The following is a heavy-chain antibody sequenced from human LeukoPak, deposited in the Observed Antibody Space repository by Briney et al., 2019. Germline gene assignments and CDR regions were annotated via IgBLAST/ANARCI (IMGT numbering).Heavy chain of an antibody. CDR3: ARGRYCSGGSCYSFGYYYYMDV. D-gene: IGHD2-15*01. V-gene: IGHV4-34*01. CDR1: GGSFSGYY. Sequence: NPSETLSLTRAVYGGSFSGYYWSWIRQPPGEGLEWIGEINHSGSTNYNPSLKSRVTISVDTSKNQFSLKLSSVTAADTAVYYCARGRYCSGGSCYSFGYYYYMDVWGKGTTVTVSS. CDR2: INHSGST. J-gene: IGHJ6*03.